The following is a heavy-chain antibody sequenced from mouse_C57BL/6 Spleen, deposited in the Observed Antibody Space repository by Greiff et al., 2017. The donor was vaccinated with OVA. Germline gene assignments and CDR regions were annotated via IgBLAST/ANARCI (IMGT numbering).Heavy chain of an antibody. CDR1: GFTFTDYY. CDR3: ARSLYYYGSQFAY. D-gene: IGHD1-1*01. V-gene: IGHV7-3*01. CDR2: IRNKANGYTT. J-gene: IGHJ3*01. Sequence: EVKLVESGGGLVQPGGSLSLSCAASGFTFTDYYMSWVRQPPGKALEWLGFIRNKANGYTTEYSASVKGRFTISRDNSQSILYLQMNALRAEDSATYYCARSLYYYGSQFAYWGQGTLVTVSA.